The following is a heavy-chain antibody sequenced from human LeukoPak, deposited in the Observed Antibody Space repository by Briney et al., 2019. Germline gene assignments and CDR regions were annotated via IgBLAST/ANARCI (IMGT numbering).Heavy chain of an antibody. J-gene: IGHJ4*02. CDR3: AKDRKMLLRYFDCFDY. CDR1: GFTFSSYA. D-gene: IGHD3-9*01. Sequence: GSLRLSCAASGFTFSSYAMNWVRQAPGKGLEWVSTISGSGGSTDYADSVKGRFTTSRDNSKNTLYLQMNSLRAEDTAVYYCAKDRKMLLRYFDCFDYWGQGTLVTVSS. V-gene: IGHV3-23*01. CDR2: ISGSGGST.